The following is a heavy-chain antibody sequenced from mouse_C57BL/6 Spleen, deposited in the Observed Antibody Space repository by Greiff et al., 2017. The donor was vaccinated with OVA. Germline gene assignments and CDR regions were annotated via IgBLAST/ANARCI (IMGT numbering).Heavy chain of an antibody. J-gene: IGHJ4*01. CDR2: ISYSGST. V-gene: IGHV3-1*01. CDR1: GYSITSGYD. CDR3: ARWNPYYAMDY. Sequence: EVQLQESGPGMVKPSQSLSLTCTVTGYSITSGYDWHWIRHFPGNKLEWMGYISYSGSTNYNPSLKSRISITHDTSKNHFFLKLNSVTTEDTATDYCARWNPYYAMDYWGQGTSVTVSS.